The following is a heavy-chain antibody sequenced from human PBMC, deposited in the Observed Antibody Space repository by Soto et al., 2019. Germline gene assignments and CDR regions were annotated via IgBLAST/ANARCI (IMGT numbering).Heavy chain of an antibody. CDR3: ARESEGLTSNFDY. CDR1: GFTFSSYA. CDR2: ISYDGSNK. Sequence: GGSLRLSCAASGFTFSSYAMHWVRQAPGKGLEWVAVISYDGSNKYYADSVKGRFTISRDNSKNSLYLEMNSLRAEDTAVYYCARESEGLTSNFDYWGQGTLVTVSS. V-gene: IGHV3-30-3*01. J-gene: IGHJ4*02.